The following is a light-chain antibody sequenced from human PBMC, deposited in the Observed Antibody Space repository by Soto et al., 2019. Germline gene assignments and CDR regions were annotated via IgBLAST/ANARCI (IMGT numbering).Light chain of an antibody. Sequence: EIVLTQSPGTLSVSPGERVTLSCRASQSVGIDLAWYQQKPGQAPRLLIYGASTRATGIPDRFSGSGSGTDFTLTISRLEPEDFAVYHCHQYGGSPPTFGQGTKVDIK. CDR3: HQYGGSPPT. CDR2: GAS. V-gene: IGKV3-20*01. J-gene: IGKJ1*01. CDR1: QSVGID.